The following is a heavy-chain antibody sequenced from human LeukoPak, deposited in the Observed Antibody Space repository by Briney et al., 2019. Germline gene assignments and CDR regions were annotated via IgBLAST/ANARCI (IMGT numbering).Heavy chain of an antibody. J-gene: IGHJ3*02. CDR1: GGSISSSSYC. Sequence: PSETLFLTCTVSGGSISSSSYCWGWVRQPPGKGLEWIGSIYYSGSTYYNPALKSRFTISVDTSKNEFSLKLSSVTAADTAVYYCARHQPAPLPLGSAAFDIWGQGTMVTVSS. CDR2: IYYSGST. V-gene: IGHV4-39*01. D-gene: IGHD3-16*01. CDR3: ARHQPAPLPLGSAAFDI.